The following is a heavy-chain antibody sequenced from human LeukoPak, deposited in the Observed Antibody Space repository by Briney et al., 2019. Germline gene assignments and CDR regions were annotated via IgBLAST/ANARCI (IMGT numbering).Heavy chain of an antibody. D-gene: IGHD3-10*01. CDR3: AKDRSGSFFDY. J-gene: IGHJ4*02. Sequence: GGSLRLSCVVSGLTFTSSSMAWVRQAPGKGLEWVAVISYDGSNKYYADSVKGRFTISRDNSKNTLYLQMNSLRAEDTAVYYCAKDRSGSFFDYWGQGTLVTVSS. V-gene: IGHV3-30*18. CDR1: GLTFTSSS. CDR2: ISYDGSNK.